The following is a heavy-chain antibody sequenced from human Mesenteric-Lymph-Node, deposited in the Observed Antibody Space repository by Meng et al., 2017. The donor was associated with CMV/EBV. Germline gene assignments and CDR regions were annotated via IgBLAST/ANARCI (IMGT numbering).Heavy chain of an antibody. CDR1: GFTFSSYW. Sequence: LSLTCAASGFTFSSYWMSWVRQAPGKGLEWVANIKQDGSEKYYVDSVKGRFTISRDNAKNSLYLQMNSLRAEDTAVYYCARWTLLRYFDWLFDYWGQGTLVTVSS. V-gene: IGHV3-7*01. D-gene: IGHD3-9*01. CDR2: IKQDGSEK. J-gene: IGHJ4*02. CDR3: ARWTLLRYFDWLFDY.